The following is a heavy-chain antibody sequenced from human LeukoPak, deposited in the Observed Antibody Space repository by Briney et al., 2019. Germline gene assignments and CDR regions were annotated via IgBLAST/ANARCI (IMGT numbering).Heavy chain of an antibody. CDR3: AKANGWYGRGYFDL. J-gene: IGHJ2*01. D-gene: IGHD6-19*01. V-gene: IGHV3-53*01. CDR1: GITVSSNY. CDR2: IYSDGRT. Sequence: GESLRLSWAAAGITVSSNYLSWVRKAPWKGLEWVSVIYSDGRTYYADSVKGRFTISRDNSKNTLYLETNSLRAEDTAVYYCAKANGWYGRGYFDLWGRGTLVSVSS.